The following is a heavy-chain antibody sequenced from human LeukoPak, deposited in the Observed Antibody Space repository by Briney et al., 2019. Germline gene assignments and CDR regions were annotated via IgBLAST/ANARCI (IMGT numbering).Heavy chain of an antibody. J-gene: IGHJ4*02. CDR3: ARLQMYCSGGSCYGA. CDR2: ISNSSSYI. CDR1: GFTFSSYS. V-gene: IGHV3-21*01. D-gene: IGHD2-15*01. Sequence: PGGSLRLSCAASGFTFSSYSMNWVRQAPGKGLEWVSSISNSSSYIYYADSVKGRFTISRDNAKNSLYLQMNSLRAEDTAVYYCARLQMYCSGGSCYGAWGQRTLVTVSS.